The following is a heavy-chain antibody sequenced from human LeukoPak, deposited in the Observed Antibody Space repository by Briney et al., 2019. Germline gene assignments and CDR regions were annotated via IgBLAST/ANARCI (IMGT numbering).Heavy chain of an antibody. Sequence: GGSLRLSCAVSGTTVSSNYMSWVRQAPGKGLEWVSVIYSGGSTFYADSVKGRFTISRDISKNTLCLQMNSLRVDDTAVYYCARDFSGTWGQGTLVTVSS. CDR2: IYSGGST. D-gene: IGHD3-3*01. CDR3: ARDFSGT. CDR1: GTTVSSNY. J-gene: IGHJ5*02. V-gene: IGHV3-53*01.